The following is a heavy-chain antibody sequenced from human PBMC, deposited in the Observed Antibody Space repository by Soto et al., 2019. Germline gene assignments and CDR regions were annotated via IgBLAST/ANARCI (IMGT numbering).Heavy chain of an antibody. CDR1: GGSISSSSYY. CDR2: IYYSGST. CDR3: ARQTNDYGDYGFDY. V-gene: IGHV4-39*01. Sequence: QLQLQESGPGLVKPSETLSLTCTVSGGSISSSSYYWGWIRQPPGKGLEWIGSIYYSGSTYYNPSLKSRVTISVDTSKNQFSLKLSSVTAADTAVYYCARQTNDYGDYGFDYWGQGTLVTVSS. J-gene: IGHJ4*02. D-gene: IGHD4-17*01.